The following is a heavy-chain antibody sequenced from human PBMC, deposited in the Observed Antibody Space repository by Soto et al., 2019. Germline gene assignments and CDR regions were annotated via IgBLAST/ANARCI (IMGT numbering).Heavy chain of an antibody. CDR1: GGSISSYY. D-gene: IGHD3-10*01. CDR3: AIDGGSGSLYYYYYIDV. Sequence: SETLSLTCTVSGGSISSYYWSWIRQPPGKGLEWIGYIYYSGSTNYNPSLKSRVTISVDTSKNQFSLKLSSVTAADTAVYYCAIDGGSGSLYYYYYIDVVGKGTTVTVSS. J-gene: IGHJ6*03. CDR2: IYYSGST. V-gene: IGHV4-59*01.